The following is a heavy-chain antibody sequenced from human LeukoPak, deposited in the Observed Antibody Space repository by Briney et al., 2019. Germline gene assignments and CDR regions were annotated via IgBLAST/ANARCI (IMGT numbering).Heavy chain of an antibody. J-gene: IGHJ6*03. D-gene: IGHD1-26*01. CDR3: ARAEVGATPRDYYMDV. Sequence: GASVKVSCKASVYTFTSYGISWVRQAPGQGREWMGWISAYNGNTNYAQKLQGRLTMTTDTSTSTAYMELRSLRSDDTAVYYCARAEVGATPRDYYMDVWGKGTTVTVSS. V-gene: IGHV1-18*01. CDR2: ISAYNGNT. CDR1: VYTFTSYG.